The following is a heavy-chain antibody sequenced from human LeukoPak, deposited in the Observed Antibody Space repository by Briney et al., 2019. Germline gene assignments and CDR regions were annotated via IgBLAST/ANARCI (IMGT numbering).Heavy chain of an antibody. D-gene: IGHD5-18*01. CDR3: ARDTVDSYGEFDY. CDR1: GYSISSGHY. CDR2: MFHSGST. J-gene: IGHJ4*02. Sequence: SETLSLTCTVSGYSISSGHYWAWIRQSPEKGLECIATMFHSGSTYYNPSLKSRVTTSVDTSKNQFSLKLSSVTAADTAVYYCARDTVDSYGEFDYWGQGTLVTVSS. V-gene: IGHV4-38-2*02.